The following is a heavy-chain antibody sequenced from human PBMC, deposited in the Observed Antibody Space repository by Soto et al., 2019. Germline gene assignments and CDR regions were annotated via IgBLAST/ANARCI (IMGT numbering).Heavy chain of an antibody. CDR2: INPDSGGT. V-gene: IGHV1-2*04. CDR3: AIRTGQLSIISEFDGDWFFEV. J-gene: IGHJ2*01. CDR1: GYTFTDYY. D-gene: IGHD2-2*01. Sequence: QEQLVQSGAEVKKPGASLKVSCKASGYTFTDYYIHWVRQAPGQGLEWVGWINPDSGGTNLAQRFHGSVTLPTATSITTAFMALSSLRSDDTAVYYCAIRTGQLSIISEFDGDWFFEVWGRGTLVTVSS.